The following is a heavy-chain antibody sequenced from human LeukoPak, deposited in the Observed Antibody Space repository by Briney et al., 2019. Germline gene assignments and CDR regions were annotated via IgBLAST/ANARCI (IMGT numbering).Heavy chain of an antibody. Sequence: QAGGSLRLSCAASGFTFDDYAMHWVRHAPGKGLEWVSGISWNSGSLGYAHSVTGRFTISRVNAKNFLYMQMNSLRAEDTACYYCAKDSSHLEDWNKSSQLGQAQQADPRNCFSTSCYGDLEKTGSTPGARENWFDPWGQGTLVTVSS. CDR1: GFTFDDYA. CDR3: AKDSSHLEDWNKSSQLGQAQQADPRNCFSTSCYGDLEKTGSTPGARENWFDP. D-gene: IGHD2-2*01. J-gene: IGHJ5*02. V-gene: IGHV3-9*01. CDR2: ISWNSGSL.